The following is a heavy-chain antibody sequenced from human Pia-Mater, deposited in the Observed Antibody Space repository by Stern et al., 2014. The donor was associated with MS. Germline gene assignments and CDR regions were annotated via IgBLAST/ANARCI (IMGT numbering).Heavy chain of an antibody. D-gene: IGHD6-13*01. Sequence: QVQLQESGPGLVRPSTTLFLTCSVSGDSMSNNNWWSWVRQAPGKGLERIGEVHHSGRTTHTPSLASRPTISIDKSKKMISLRMDSVTAADTAVYYCARSKDSSSWYGYFDYWGQGTLVTVSS. J-gene: IGHJ4*02. CDR3: ARSKDSSSWYGYFDY. V-gene: IGHV4-4*02. CDR2: VHHSGRT. CDR1: GDSMSNNNW.